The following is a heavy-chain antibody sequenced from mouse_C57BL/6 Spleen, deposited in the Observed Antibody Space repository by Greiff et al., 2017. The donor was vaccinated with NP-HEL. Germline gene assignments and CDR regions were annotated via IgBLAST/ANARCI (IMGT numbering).Heavy chain of an antibody. CDR3: ARKTGPWYFDV. D-gene: IGHD4-1*01. Sequence: VQLQQSGPELVKPGASVKIPCKASGYTFTDYNMDWVKQSHGKSLEWIGDINPNNGGTIYNQKFKGKATLTVDKSSSTAYMELRSLTSEDTAVYYCARKTGPWYFDVWGTGTTVTVSS. J-gene: IGHJ1*03. CDR1: GYTFTDYN. CDR2: INPNNGGT. V-gene: IGHV1-18*01.